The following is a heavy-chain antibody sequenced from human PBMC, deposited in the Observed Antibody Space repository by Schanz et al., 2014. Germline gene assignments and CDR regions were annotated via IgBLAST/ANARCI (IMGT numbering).Heavy chain of an antibody. D-gene: IGHD3-16*01. V-gene: IGHV3-23*04. CDR3: ATPPPAYTTNWYTYSFVY. CDR2: INTADTT. J-gene: IGHJ4*02. Sequence: DVQLAESGGGLVQPGGSLRLSCAASGFTLSSYALSWVRQSPGKGLEWVSAINTADTTYYADSVKGRFTVSRDNSKNTVYLHMNSLRDEDTAVYYCATPPPAYTTNWYTYSFVYWGQGTLVTVSS. CDR1: GFTLSSYA.